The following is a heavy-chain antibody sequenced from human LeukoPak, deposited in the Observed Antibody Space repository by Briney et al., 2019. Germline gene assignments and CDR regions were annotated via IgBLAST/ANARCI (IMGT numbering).Heavy chain of an antibody. D-gene: IGHD5-18*01. Sequence: SVKVSCKASGFTFTSSTMQWVRQTRGQRLEWIGWIVVGSGNTNYAQKFQERVTITRDMSTSTDYMELSSLRSEDTAVYYCAADNWYSYGLFDPWGQGTLVTVSS. CDR2: IVVGSGNT. CDR1: GFTFTSST. V-gene: IGHV1-58*02. J-gene: IGHJ5*02. CDR3: AADNWYSYGLFDP.